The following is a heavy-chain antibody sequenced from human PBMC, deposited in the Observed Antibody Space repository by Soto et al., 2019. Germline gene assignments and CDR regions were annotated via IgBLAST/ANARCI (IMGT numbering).Heavy chain of an antibody. CDR3: EVTTGY. D-gene: IGHD1-1*01. V-gene: IGHV1-8*02. J-gene: IGHJ4*02. CDR2: MSPDSGNT. Sequence: QVQVVQSRAEVKKPGASVRVSCKTSGYTFTDYDINWVRQAAGQGLEYMGWMSPDSGNTGYSQQLXGRXTMTSNTSTSTAYMELSSLTSEDTAVYYCEVTTGYWGQGTMVTVSS. CDR1: GYTFTDYD.